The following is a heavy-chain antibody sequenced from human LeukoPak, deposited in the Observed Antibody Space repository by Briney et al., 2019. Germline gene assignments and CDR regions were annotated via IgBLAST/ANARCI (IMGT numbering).Heavy chain of an antibody. CDR3: AKAYYDSSGYYSAPYFGY. J-gene: IGHJ4*02. Sequence: GGSLRLSCAASGFTFSSYGMHWVRQSPGRGLEWVSFISFDGSNEFYADSLKGRFTISRDNSKDTLYLQMNSLRAEDTAVYYCAKAYYDSSGYYSAPYFGYWGQGTLVTVSS. CDR2: ISFDGSNE. V-gene: IGHV3-30*18. CDR1: GFTFSSYG. D-gene: IGHD3-22*01.